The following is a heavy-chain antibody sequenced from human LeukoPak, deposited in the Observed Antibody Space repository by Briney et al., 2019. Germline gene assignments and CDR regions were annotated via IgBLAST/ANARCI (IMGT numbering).Heavy chain of an antibody. D-gene: IGHD3/OR15-3a*01. CDR1: GGSISSSTYY. CDR2: IYYSGST. V-gene: IGHV4-39*02. J-gene: IGHJ6*02. CDR3: ARDAGTSYYYYYGMDV. Sequence: SETLSPTCTVSGGSISSSTYYWGWIRQPPGKGLERIGSIYYSGSTYYNPSLKSRVTISVDTSKNQFSLKLSSVTAADTAVYYCARDAGTSYYYYYGMDVWGQGTTVTVSS.